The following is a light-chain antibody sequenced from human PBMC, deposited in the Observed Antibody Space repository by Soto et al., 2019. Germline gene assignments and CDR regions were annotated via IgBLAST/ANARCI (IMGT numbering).Light chain of an antibody. Sequence: DIQLTQSPSSLSASVGDRVTITCRASQSIDYYLNWFQQKPGNPPKLLIYSASILQSGVPSRFSGRGSGTDFTRTITSLQPEDFATYYCQQTYNSPETFGQGTKVEI. V-gene: IGKV1-39*01. CDR3: QQTYNSPET. J-gene: IGKJ1*01. CDR1: QSIDYY. CDR2: SAS.